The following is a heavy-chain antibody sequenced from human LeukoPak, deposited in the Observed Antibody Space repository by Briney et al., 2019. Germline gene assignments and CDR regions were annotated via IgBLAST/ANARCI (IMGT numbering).Heavy chain of an antibody. V-gene: IGHV3-23*01. J-gene: IGHJ5*02. D-gene: IGHD6-13*01. CDR3: AKVRGSVAAAENWFDP. CDR1: GFTFSSYA. Sequence: PGGSLRLSCAASGFTFSSYAMSWVRQAPGKGLEWVSAISGSGGSTYYADSVKGRFTISRDNSKNTLYLQINSLRAEDTAVYYCAKVRGSVAAAENWFDPWGQGTLVTVSS. CDR2: ISGSGGST.